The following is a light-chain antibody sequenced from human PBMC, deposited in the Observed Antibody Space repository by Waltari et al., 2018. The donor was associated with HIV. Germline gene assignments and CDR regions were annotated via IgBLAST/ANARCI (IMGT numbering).Light chain of an antibody. Sequence: SYVVTQPPSVSVAPGQTARITCGGNNIGTKSVHWYQQKPGPAPVLVGYDDSDRPSGIPERFSGSNSGNTATLTISRVEAGDEADYHCQVWDSSSDNLVVFGGGTKLTVL. V-gene: IGLV3-21*02. CDR2: DDS. CDR3: QVWDSSSDNLVV. CDR1: NIGTKS. J-gene: IGLJ2*01.